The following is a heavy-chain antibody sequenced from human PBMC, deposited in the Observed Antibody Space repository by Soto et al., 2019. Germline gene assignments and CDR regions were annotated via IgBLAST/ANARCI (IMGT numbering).Heavy chain of an antibody. CDR1: GFTFISYA. J-gene: IGHJ4*02. D-gene: IGHD3-22*01. CDR2: ISGSGGST. Sequence: GGSLRLSCAASGFTFISYAMSWVRQAPGKGLEWVSAISGSGGSTYYADSVKGRFTISRDNSKNTLYLQMNSLRAEDTAVYYCAKVFTSFDSRTFDYWGQGTLVTVSS. V-gene: IGHV3-23*01. CDR3: AKVFTSFDSRTFDY.